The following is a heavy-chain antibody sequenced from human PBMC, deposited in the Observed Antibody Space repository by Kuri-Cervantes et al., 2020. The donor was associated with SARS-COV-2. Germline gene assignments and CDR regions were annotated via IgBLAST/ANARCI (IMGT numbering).Heavy chain of an antibody. CDR1: GFIFSGYS. CDR3: ANNAHYYGSGTSVDYFDY. V-gene: IGHV3-48*01. D-gene: IGHD3-10*01. J-gene: IGHJ4*02. Sequence: GESLKISCAASGFIFSGYSMNWVRQAPGKGLEWLSYISKNSDTISYADSVKGRFTISRDNSKNTLYLQMNSLRAEDTAVYYCANNAHYYGSGTSVDYFDYWGQGTLVTVSS. CDR2: ISKNSDTI.